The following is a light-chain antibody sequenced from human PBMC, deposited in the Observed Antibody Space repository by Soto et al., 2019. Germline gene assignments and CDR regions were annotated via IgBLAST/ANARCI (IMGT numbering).Light chain of an antibody. CDR3: QQSSITPRS. V-gene: IGKV1-39*01. CDR1: QSISTY. Sequence: DIRLTQSPSSLSASVGDRVTISYRASQSISTYLMWYQQRPGKPPNLLIYGASNLQNGVPSRFSGSGSETQFTLTISGLQPEDSATYYCQQSSITPRSFGQGTKVEI. J-gene: IGKJ1*01. CDR2: GAS.